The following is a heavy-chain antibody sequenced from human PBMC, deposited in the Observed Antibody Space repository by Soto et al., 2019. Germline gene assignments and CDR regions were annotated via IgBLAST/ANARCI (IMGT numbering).Heavy chain of an antibody. D-gene: IGHD3-16*01. V-gene: IGHV1-46*01. J-gene: IGHJ6*02. CDR1: GYSFSSYY. CDR3: ARDRAGRGGFYYYYGMDV. Sequence: QVQLVQSGAEVKKPGASVKVSCKTSGYSFSSYYMHWVRQAPGQGLEWMGIINPSGGSTSYAQNFQGRVTMTRDTSTSTVYMEVSSLRSEDMAVYYCARDRAGRGGFYYYYGMDVWGQGTTVTVSS. CDR2: INPSGGST.